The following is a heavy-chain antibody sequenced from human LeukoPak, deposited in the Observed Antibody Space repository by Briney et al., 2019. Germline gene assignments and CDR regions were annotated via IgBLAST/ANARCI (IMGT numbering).Heavy chain of an antibody. Sequence: PGGSMRLSCAASGSTFSDYYMSWIRQAPGKGLEWVSYISSSGSTIYYADSVKGRFAISRDNAKNSLYLQMNSLRAEDTAVYYCARPQGDYYMDVWGKGTTVTVSS. CDR3: ARPQGDYYMDV. CDR2: ISSSGSTI. J-gene: IGHJ6*03. CDR1: GSTFSDYY. V-gene: IGHV3-11*04.